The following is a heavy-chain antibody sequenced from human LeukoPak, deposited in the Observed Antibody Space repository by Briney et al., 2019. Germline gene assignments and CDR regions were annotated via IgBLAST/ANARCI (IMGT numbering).Heavy chain of an antibody. D-gene: IGHD3-22*01. CDR3: ARERAPFYDSSGPDAFDI. CDR2: IIPIFGTA. V-gene: IGHV1-69*13. CDR1: GGTFSSYA. J-gene: IGHJ3*02. Sequence: SVKVSCKASGGTFSSYAISWVRQAPGQGLEWMGGIIPIFGTANYAQKFQGRVTITADESTSTAYMELSSLRSDDTAVYYCARERAPFYDSSGPDAFDIWGQGTMVTVSS.